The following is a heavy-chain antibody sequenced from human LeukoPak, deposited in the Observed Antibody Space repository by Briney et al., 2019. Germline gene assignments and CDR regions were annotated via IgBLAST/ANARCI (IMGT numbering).Heavy chain of an antibody. D-gene: IGHD2/OR15-2a*01. CDR2: IYSGGSP. V-gene: IGHV3-53*03. J-gene: IGHJ4*02. CDR1: GFTVSSNY. Sequence: GGSLRLSCAASGFTVSSNYMSWVRQAPGKGLEWVSVIYSGGSPYYADSVKGRFTISRDSSKNTVYLQMNSLRAEDTAMNYCARGNFYGHWGQGTLVTVSS. CDR3: ARGNFYGH.